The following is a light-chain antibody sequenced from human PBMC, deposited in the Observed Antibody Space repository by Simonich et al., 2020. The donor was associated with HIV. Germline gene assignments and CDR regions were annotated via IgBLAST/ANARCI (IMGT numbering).Light chain of an antibody. J-gene: IGKJ1*01. CDR1: QSVLYSSNNKNY. V-gene: IGKV4-1*01. CDR3: QQYYSTPPT. CDR2: WAS. Sequence: DIVMTQSPDSLAVSLGERATINCKSSQSVLYSSNNKNYFAWYQQKPVQPPKLLISWASTRESGVPDRFSGSGSGTDFTLTISSLQAEDVAVYYCQQYYSTPPTFGQGTKVEIK.